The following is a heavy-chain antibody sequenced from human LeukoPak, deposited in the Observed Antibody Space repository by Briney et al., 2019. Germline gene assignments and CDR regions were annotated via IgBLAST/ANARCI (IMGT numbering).Heavy chain of an antibody. J-gene: IGHJ6*02. V-gene: IGHV4-34*01. Sequence: PSETLSLTCAVYGGSFSGYYWSWIRQPPGKGLEWIGEINHSGSTNYNPSLKSRVTISVDTSKNQFSLKLSSVTAADTAVYYCARYQLPIYYYGMDVWGQGTTVTVSS. CDR3: ARYQLPIYYYGMDV. CDR1: GGSFSGYY. CDR2: INHSGST. D-gene: IGHD2-2*01.